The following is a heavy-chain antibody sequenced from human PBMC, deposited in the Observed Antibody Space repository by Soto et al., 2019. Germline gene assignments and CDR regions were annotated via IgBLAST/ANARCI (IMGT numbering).Heavy chain of an antibody. CDR2: IYYTGST. CDR1: GDSISSSSYY. Sequence: QLQLQESGPGLVKPSETLSLTCTVSGDSISSSSYYWGWIRQPPGKGLEYIGTIYYTGSTYYNPSPKSRVTISVDTSKNQFSLKLSSVTAADTAVYYCATLVVGRVDLWGQGTMVTVSS. V-gene: IGHV4-39*01. CDR3: ATLVVGRVDL. D-gene: IGHD2-15*01. J-gene: IGHJ3*01.